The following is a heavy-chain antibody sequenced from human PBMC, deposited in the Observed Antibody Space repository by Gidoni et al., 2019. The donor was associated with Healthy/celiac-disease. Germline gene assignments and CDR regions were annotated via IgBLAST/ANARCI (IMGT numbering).Heavy chain of an antibody. CDR2: ISSSVSTI. J-gene: IGHJ4*02. Sequence: QVQLVESGGGLVKPGGSLRLSCAASGFTFSDYYMSWIRQAPGKGLEWVSYISSSVSTIYYADSVKGRFTISRDNAKNSLYLQMNSLRAEDTAVYYCARDPAPAANYDSSGYYCDHWGQGTLVTVSS. V-gene: IGHV3-11*01. CDR1: GFTFSDYY. CDR3: ARDPAPAANYDSSGYYCDH. D-gene: IGHD3-22*01.